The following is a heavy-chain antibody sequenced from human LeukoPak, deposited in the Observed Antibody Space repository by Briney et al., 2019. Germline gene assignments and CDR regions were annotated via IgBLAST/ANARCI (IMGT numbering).Heavy chain of an antibody. CDR2: ISSSRSYI. V-gene: IGHV3-21*01. Sequence: GGSLRLSWAASGFTFRRYSMNWGRQAPGKGLEGVSCISSSRSYIYYADSVKGRFTISRDNPKNSLYLKMNSLRAEDTAVYYCERDGIAAADIGSWGQGTLVTVSS. CDR1: GFTFRRYS. J-gene: IGHJ4*02. D-gene: IGHD6-13*01. CDR3: ERDGIAAADIGS.